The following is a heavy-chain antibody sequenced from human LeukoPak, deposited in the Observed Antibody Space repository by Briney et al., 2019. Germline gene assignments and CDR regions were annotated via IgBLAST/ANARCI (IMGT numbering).Heavy chain of an antibody. V-gene: IGHV4-34*01. Sequence: GSLRLSCAASGFTLSSYWMSWVRQPPGKGLEWIGEINHSGSTNYNPSLKSRVTISVDTSKNQFSLKLSSVTAADTAVYYCARAYGGYSSSWYRPTYWFDPWGQGTLVTVSS. CDR2: INHSGST. CDR3: ARAYGGYSSSWYRPTYWFDP. J-gene: IGHJ5*02. D-gene: IGHD6-13*01. CDR1: GFTLSSYW.